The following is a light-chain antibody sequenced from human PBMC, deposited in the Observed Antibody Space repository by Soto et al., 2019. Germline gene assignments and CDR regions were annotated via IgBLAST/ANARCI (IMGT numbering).Light chain of an antibody. V-gene: IGLV3-1*01. Sequence: SYELTQPPSVSVSPGQTASITCSGDKLGDKYACWYQQKPGQSPVLVIYQDSKRPSGIPERFSGSNSGNTATLTISRTQAMDEADYYCQAWDSSTHNYVFGTGTKLTVL. CDR1: KLGDKY. J-gene: IGLJ1*01. CDR3: QAWDSSTHNYV. CDR2: QDS.